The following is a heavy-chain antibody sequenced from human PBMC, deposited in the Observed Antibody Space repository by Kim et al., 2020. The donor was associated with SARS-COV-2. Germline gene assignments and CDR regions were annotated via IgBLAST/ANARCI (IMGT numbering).Heavy chain of an antibody. Sequence: KGRFTISRDNSKNTLYLQMNSLRAEDTAVYYCARPYYDFWSEPPLYFDLWGRGTLVTVSS. CDR3: ARPYYDFWSEPPLYFDL. V-gene: IGHV3-23*01. J-gene: IGHJ2*01. D-gene: IGHD3-3*01.